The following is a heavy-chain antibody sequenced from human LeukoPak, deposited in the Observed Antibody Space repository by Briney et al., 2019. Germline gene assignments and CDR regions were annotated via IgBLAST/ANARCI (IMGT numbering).Heavy chain of an antibody. D-gene: IGHD6-13*01. V-gene: IGHV3-30*12. CDR1: GVTFNSYG. Sequence: TGGSLRLSCAASGVTFNSYGMHWVRQAPGKGLEWVALISYDGSNKNYAESVKGRFTISRDRSKNTLYLQMNSLSIKDTAVYYCESRSSWYEYFQHWGQGTLVTVSS. CDR2: ISYDGSNK. CDR3: ESRSSWYEYFQH. J-gene: IGHJ1*01.